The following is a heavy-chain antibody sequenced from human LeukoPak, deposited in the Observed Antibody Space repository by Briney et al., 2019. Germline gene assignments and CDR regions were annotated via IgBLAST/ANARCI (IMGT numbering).Heavy chain of an antibody. CDR1: GFTFSSYG. V-gene: IGHV3-23*01. J-gene: IGHJ6*03. CDR2: ISGSGGST. D-gene: IGHD3-10*01. CDR3: AMTSGSYYYYYYMDV. Sequence: QSGGSLRLSCAASGFTFSSYGMSWVRQAPGKGLGWVSAISGSGGSTYYADSVKGRFTISRDNSKNTLYLQMNSLRAEDTAVYYCAMTSGSYYYYYYMDVWGKGTTVTISS.